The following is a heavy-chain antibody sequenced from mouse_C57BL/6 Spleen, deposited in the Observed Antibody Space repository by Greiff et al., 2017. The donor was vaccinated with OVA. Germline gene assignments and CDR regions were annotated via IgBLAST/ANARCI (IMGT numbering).Heavy chain of an antibody. CDR3: ARGVYYGNPAWFAY. Sequence: VKLQQPGAELVRPGSSVKLSCKASGYTFTSYWMDWVKQRPGQGLEWIGNIYPSDSETHYNQKFKDKATLTVDKSSSTAYMQLSSLTSEDSAVYYCARGVYYGNPAWFAYWGQGTLVTVSA. CDR1: GYTFTSYW. CDR2: IYPSDSET. V-gene: IGHV1-61*01. J-gene: IGHJ3*01. D-gene: IGHD2-1*01.